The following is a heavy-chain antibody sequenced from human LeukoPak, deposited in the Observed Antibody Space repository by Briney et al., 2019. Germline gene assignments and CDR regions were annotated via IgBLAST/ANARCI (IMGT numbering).Heavy chain of an antibody. CDR2: IYTSGST. CDR3: ARVSSGWGYYYYYYYMDV. J-gene: IGHJ6*03. V-gene: IGHV4-61*02. CDR1: GGSISSGSYY. Sequence: SETLSLTCTVSGGSISSGSYYWSWIRQPAGKGLEWIGRIYTSGSTNYNPSLKSRVTISVDTSKNQFSLKLSSVTAADTAVYYCARVSSGWGYYYYYYYMDVWGKGTTVTVSS. D-gene: IGHD6-19*01.